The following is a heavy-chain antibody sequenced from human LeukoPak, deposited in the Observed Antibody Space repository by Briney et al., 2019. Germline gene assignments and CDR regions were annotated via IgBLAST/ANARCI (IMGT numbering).Heavy chain of an antibody. CDR3: ASPYRYDFWSGPDPIDY. Sequence: GGSLRLSCAASGFTFSSYSMNWVRQAPGKGLEWFSSISSSSSYIYYADSVKGRFTISRDNAKNSLYLQMNSLRAEDTAVYYCASPYRYDFWSGPDPIDYWGQGTLVTVSS. D-gene: IGHD3-3*01. J-gene: IGHJ4*02. CDR2: ISSSSSYI. V-gene: IGHV3-21*01. CDR1: GFTFSSYS.